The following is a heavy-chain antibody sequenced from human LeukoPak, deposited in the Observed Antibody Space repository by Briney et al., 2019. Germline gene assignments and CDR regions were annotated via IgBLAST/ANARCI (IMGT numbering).Heavy chain of an antibody. J-gene: IGHJ4*02. Sequence: GGSLRLSCAASGFSFSSYSMNWVRQAPGKGLEWVSSISSSGNYKCYAESLKDRFTVSRDNAKNSLFLEMTSLRAEDTALYYCARDQFTGWYSGVDFFSDFWGQGALVTVSS. D-gene: IGHD6-19*01. V-gene: IGHV3-21*01. CDR3: ARDQFTGWYSGVDFFSDF. CDR1: GFSFSSYS. CDR2: ISSSGNYK.